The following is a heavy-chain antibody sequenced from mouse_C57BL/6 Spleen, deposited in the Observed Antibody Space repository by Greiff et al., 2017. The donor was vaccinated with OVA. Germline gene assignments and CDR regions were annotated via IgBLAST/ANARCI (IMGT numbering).Heavy chain of an antibody. CDR3: ATRNYFYAMDY. CDR1: GYTFTDYY. V-gene: IGHV1-26*01. J-gene: IGHJ4*01. CDR2: INPNNGGT. Sequence: VQLQQSGPELVKPGASVKISCKASGYTFTDYYMNWVKQSHGKSLEWIGDINPNNGGTSYNQKFKGKATLTVDKSSSTAYMELRSLTSEDSAVYYCATRNYFYAMDYWGQGTSVTVSS. D-gene: IGHD2-1*01.